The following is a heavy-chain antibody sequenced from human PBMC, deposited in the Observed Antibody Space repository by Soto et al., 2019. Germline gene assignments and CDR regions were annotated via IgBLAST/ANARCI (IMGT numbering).Heavy chain of an antibody. CDR2: IYHSGST. Sequence: QVQLQESGPGLVKPSGTLSLTCAVSGGSISSSNWWSWVRQPPGKGLEWIGQIYHSGSTNYNPSLKSRVTISVDKSKNQFSLKLSSVTAADTAVYYCARVSVAGTKKDWFDPWGQGTLVTVSS. CDR1: GGSISSSNW. J-gene: IGHJ5*02. V-gene: IGHV4-4*02. CDR3: ARVSVAGTKKDWFDP. D-gene: IGHD6-19*01.